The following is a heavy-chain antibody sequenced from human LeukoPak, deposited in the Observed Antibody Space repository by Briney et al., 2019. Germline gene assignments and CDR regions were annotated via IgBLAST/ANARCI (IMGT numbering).Heavy chain of an antibody. CDR2: ISGKTGTT. V-gene: IGHV3-23*01. D-gene: IGHD5-24*01. J-gene: IGHJ4*02. CDR1: GFTFDTYA. CDR3: AKINSRDGYDYDSFDY. Sequence: WGSLRLSCAASGFTFDTYAMTWVRQAPGKGLEWVSSISGKTGTTYYADSVKGRFTISRDSSKTTLYLQMNSLRAEDTAVYYCAKINSRDGYDYDSFDYWGQGTLVTVSS.